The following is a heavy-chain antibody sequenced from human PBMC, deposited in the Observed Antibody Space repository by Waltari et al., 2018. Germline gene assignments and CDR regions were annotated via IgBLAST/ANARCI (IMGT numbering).Heavy chain of an antibody. CDR1: GFTFSSYG. Sequence: QVQLVESGGGVVQPGRSLRLSCAASGFTFSSYGMHWVRQAPGKGLAWVAVIWYDGSNKYYADSVKGRFTISRDNSKNTLYLQMNSLRAEDTAVYYCARDSYYYDSSGPGPYWGQGTLVTVSS. V-gene: IGHV3-33*01. D-gene: IGHD3-22*01. CDR2: IWYDGSNK. J-gene: IGHJ4*02. CDR3: ARDSYYYDSSGPGPY.